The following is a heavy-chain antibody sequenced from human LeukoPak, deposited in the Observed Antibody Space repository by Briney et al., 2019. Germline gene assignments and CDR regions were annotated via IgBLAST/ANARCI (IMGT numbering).Heavy chain of an antibody. J-gene: IGHJ5*02. CDR3: AIDILTGTPGDWFDP. CDR1: GFTFSSYA. CDR2: ISGSGGST. D-gene: IGHD3-9*01. Sequence: GGSLRLSCAASGFTFSSYAMRWVRQAPGKGLEWVSAISGSGGSTYYADSVKGRFTISRDNSKNTLYLQMNSLRAEDTAVYYCAIDILTGTPGDWFDPWGQGTLVTVSS. V-gene: IGHV3-23*01.